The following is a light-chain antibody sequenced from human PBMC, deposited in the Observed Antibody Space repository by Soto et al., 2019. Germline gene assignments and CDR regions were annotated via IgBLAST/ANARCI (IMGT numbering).Light chain of an antibody. CDR2: GAS. CDR3: QQYDSYPVT. J-gene: IGKJ5*01. V-gene: IGKV3-20*01. CDR1: QSVNNNY. Sequence: VLTQSPGTLSLSPGERATLSCRASQSVNNNYLAWYQQKPGQSPRLPIYGASIRATAIPDRFSGSGSGTDFTLTISRLEPEDFATYYCQQYDSYPVTFGQGTRLEIK.